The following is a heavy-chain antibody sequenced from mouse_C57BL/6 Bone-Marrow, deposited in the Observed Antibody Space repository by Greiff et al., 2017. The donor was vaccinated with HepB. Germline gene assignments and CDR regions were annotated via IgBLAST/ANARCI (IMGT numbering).Heavy chain of an antibody. CDR2: IWRGGST. J-gene: IGHJ1*03. CDR1: GFSLTSYG. D-gene: IGHD1-1*01. V-gene: IGHV2-5*01. Sequence: QVQLQQSGPGLVQPSQSLSITCTVSGFSLTSYGVHWVRQSPGKGLEWLGVIWRGGSTDYNAAFMSRLSITKDNSKSQVFFKMNSLQADDTVIYYCAKAHHYGSISYWYFDVWGTGTTVTVSS. CDR3: AKAHHYGSISYWYFDV.